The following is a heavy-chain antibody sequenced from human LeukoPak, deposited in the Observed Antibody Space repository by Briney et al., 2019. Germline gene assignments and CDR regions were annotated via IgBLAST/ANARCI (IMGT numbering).Heavy chain of an antibody. CDR1: GFTFSSYW. CDR2: IKQDGSEK. Sequence: GGSLRLSCAASGFTFSSYWMSWVRQAPGKGLEWVANIKQDGSEKYYVDSVKGRFTISRDNSKNTLYLQMNSLRVEDTAMYYCATTRGSSFDYWGQGTLVTVSS. V-gene: IGHV3-7*03. J-gene: IGHJ4*02. CDR3: ATTRGSSFDY. D-gene: IGHD1-26*01.